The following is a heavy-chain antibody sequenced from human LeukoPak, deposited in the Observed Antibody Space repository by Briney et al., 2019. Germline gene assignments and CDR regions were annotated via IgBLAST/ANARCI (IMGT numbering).Heavy chain of an antibody. V-gene: IGHV4-59*13. CDR3: AREKYNTTPHGNYYYYMDL. D-gene: IGHD3-3*01. CDR2: IYYTGRT. Sequence: KSSETLSLTCTVSDGYISSYYWNWIRQAPGRGLEWIGYIYYTGRTNYNPSLKSRVTMSVDIYKNQFSLKLESVTAADTAVYYCAREKYNTTPHGNYYYYMDLWGRGTTVTVSS. J-gene: IGHJ6*03. CDR1: DGYISSYY.